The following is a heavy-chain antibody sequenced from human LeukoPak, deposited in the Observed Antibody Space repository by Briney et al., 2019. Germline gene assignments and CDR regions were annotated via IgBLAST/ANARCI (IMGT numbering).Heavy chain of an antibody. D-gene: IGHD1-14*01. CDR1: GFTFGNSW. CDR2: INADWSTT. V-gene: IGHV3-74*01. J-gene: IGHJ3*01. Sequence: GGSLRLSCAASGFTFGNSWVHWVRQAPGQGLVWVSLINADWSTTTYADYVKGRFTISRDNTRNTLTLQMNSLTIEDTAVYYCVVVVEPPDSDGFDVWGQGTMITVSS. CDR3: VVVVEPPDSDGFDV.